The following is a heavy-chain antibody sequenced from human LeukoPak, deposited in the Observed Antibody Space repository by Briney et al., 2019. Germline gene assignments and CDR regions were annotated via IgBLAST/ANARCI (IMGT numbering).Heavy chain of an antibody. V-gene: IGHV3-53*01. CDR3: ATAGPHCSGGSCYAGYLDY. D-gene: IGHD2-15*01. J-gene: IGHJ4*02. CDR1: GFTVSKNY. CDR2: IYTGGDT. Sequence: GGSLRLSCAASGFTVSKNYMSWVRQAPGKGLEWVSAIYTGGDTYYADSVKGRFSISRDNTQNTLYLQMNSLRAEDTAVYYCATAGPHCSGGSCYAGYLDYWGQGTLVTVSS.